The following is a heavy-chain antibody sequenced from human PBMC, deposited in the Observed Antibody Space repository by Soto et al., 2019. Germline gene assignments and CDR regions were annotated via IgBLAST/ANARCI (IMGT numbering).Heavy chain of an antibody. D-gene: IGHD5-18*01. CDR3: ATRYSYVHF. J-gene: IGHJ4*02. Sequence: ASVKVSCKASGYTFSDYYIHWVRQAPGQGLEWMGWINPNSGGTNYAQKFQGRVTMTRDTSFSTAYMELSSLRSDVTAVYYCATRYSYVHFWGQGTLVTVSS. V-gene: IGHV1-2*02. CDR2: INPNSGGT. CDR1: GYTFSDYY.